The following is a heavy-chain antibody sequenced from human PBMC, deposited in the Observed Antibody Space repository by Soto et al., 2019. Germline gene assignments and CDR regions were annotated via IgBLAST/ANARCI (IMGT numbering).Heavy chain of an antibody. CDR1: GFTFSSYG. D-gene: IGHD5-12*01. V-gene: IGHV3-33*01. CDR2: VWYDGGNK. CDR3: VRAAGYSGNDYVYYYGMDV. Sequence: QVQLVESGGGVVQPGRSLRLSCAASGFTFSSYGMHWVRQAPGMGLEWVALVWYDGGNKYYADSVKGRFTISRDNSKYTLYLQMNSLRDEDTAVYYCVRAAGYSGNDYVYYYGMDVWGQGTTVTVSS. J-gene: IGHJ6*02.